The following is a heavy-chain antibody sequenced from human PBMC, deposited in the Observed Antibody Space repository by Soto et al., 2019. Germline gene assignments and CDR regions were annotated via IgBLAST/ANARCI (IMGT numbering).Heavy chain of an antibody. Sequence: SETLSLTCTVSGGSISRYYWNWIRQPPGKGLEWIGYIYYSGSTNYNPSLKSRVTISVDTSKNQFSLKLSSVTAADTAVYYCARDPGSGSYHGWFDFWGQGTLVTVSS. V-gene: IGHV4-59*01. D-gene: IGHD3-10*01. CDR1: GGSISRYY. J-gene: IGHJ5*01. CDR2: IYYSGST. CDR3: ARDPGSGSYHGWFDF.